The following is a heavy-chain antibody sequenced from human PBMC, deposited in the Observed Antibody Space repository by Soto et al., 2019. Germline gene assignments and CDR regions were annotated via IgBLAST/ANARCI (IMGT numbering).Heavy chain of an antibody. D-gene: IGHD2-15*01. Sequence: QVQLVESGGGEVQPGRSLRLSCAASGFTFSSYAMYWVRQAPGRGLEWVALITYDGSKKYYADSVKGRFTISRDNSKNTVSLQMSSLGPEDTAVYYCARDRIEMWLTFDYYYGVDVWGQGTTVTASS. CDR2: ITYDGSKK. CDR3: ARDRIEMWLTFDYYYGVDV. V-gene: IGHV3-30-3*01. CDR1: GFTFSSYA. J-gene: IGHJ6*02.